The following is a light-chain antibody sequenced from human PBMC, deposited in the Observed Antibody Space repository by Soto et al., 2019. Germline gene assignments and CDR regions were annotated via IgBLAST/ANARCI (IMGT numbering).Light chain of an antibody. CDR1: SSDVGSYDY. V-gene: IGLV2-11*01. Sequence: QSALIQPPSVSGSPGQSVTISCTGTSSDVGSYDYVSWYQQHPGTVPKLIIFDVSARPSGVPDRFSGSKSGNTASLTISGLQADDEADYYCCSYAGTYSPVLGGGTKLTVL. J-gene: IGLJ2*01. CDR3: CSYAGTYSPV. CDR2: DVS.